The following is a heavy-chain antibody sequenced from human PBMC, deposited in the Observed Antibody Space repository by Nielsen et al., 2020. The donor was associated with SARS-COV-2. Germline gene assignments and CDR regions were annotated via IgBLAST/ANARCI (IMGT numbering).Heavy chain of an antibody. CDR1: GGSISSYY. Sequence: SETLSLTCTVSGGSISSYYCSWIRQPPGKGLEWIGYIYYSGSTNYNPSLKSRVTISVDTSKNQFSLKLSSVTAADTAVYYCARGGGYDFWSGYFDYWGQGTLVTVSS. CDR3: ARGGGYDFWSGYFDY. J-gene: IGHJ4*02. D-gene: IGHD3-3*01. V-gene: IGHV4-59*01. CDR2: IYYSGST.